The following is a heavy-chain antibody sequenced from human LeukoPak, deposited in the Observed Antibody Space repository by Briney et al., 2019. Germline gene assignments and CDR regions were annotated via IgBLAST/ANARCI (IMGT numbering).Heavy chain of an antibody. Sequence: GGSLRLSCAASGFTFSSYEMNWVRQAPGKGLEWVSYISSSGSTIYYADSVKGRFTISRDNAKNSLYLQMNRLRAEDTAVYYCASSGGSGYSSYFQHWGQGTLVTVSS. D-gene: IGHD2-15*01. V-gene: IGHV3-48*03. CDR1: GFTFSSYE. CDR3: ASSGGSGYSSYFQH. J-gene: IGHJ1*01. CDR2: ISSSGSTI.